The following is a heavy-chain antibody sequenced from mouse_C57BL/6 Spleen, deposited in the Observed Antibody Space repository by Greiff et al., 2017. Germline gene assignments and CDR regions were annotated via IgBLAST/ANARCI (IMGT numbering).Heavy chain of an antibody. Sequence: EVHLVESGGGLVKPGGSLKLSCAASGFTFSSYAMSWVRQTPEKRLEWVATISDGGSYTYYPDNVKGRFTITRDNAKNNLYLQMSHLTSEDTAMYYCARVSGYPYWYFDVWGTGTTVTVSS. J-gene: IGHJ1*03. D-gene: IGHD1-3*01. CDR2: ISDGGSYT. CDR1: GFTFSSYA. V-gene: IGHV5-4*01. CDR3: ARVSGYPYWYFDV.